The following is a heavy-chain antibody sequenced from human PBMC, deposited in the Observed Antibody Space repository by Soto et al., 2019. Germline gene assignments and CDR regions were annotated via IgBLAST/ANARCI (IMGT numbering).Heavy chain of an antibody. Sequence: PSETLSLTCTVSGGSFSSSSYYWGWIRQPPGKGLEWIGSIYYNGSPYYNPSLKSRVTMSVDTSKTQFSLKLSSVTAADTAVYYCARLLYDSYGYYYFDYWGQGTLVTVSS. CDR2: IYYNGSP. J-gene: IGHJ4*02. V-gene: IGHV4-39*01. CDR1: GGSFSSSSYY. CDR3: ARLLYDSYGYYYFDY. D-gene: IGHD3-22*01.